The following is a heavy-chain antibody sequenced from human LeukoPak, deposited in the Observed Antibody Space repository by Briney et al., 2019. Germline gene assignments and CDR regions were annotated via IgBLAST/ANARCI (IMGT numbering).Heavy chain of an antibody. CDR2: INPNSGGT. CDR1: GYTFTAYN. Sequence: GASVKVSCKTSGYTFTAYNIHWVRQAPGQGLEWMGWINPNSGGTNYAQKFQGRVTMTRDTSISTAYMELSRLRSDDTAVYYCAREGYSSSFDYWGQGTLVTVSS. D-gene: IGHD6-6*01. V-gene: IGHV1-2*02. J-gene: IGHJ4*02. CDR3: AREGYSSSFDY.